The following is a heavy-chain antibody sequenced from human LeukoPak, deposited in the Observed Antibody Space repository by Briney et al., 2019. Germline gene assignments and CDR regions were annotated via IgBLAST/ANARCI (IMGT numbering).Heavy chain of an antibody. CDR2: ISAYNGNT. D-gene: IGHD6-13*01. CDR3: ARGHSSSWYSY. J-gene: IGHJ4*02. V-gene: IGHV1-18*01. CDR1: GYTFTSYG. Sequence: ASVKVSCKASGYTFTSYGISWVRQAPGQGLEWMGWISAYNGNTNYAQKFQGRVTMTRNTSISTAYMELSSLRSEDTAVYYCARGHSSSWYSYWGQGTLVTVSS.